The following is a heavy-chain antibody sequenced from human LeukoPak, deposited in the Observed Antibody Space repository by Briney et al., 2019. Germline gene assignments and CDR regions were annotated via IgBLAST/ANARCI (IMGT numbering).Heavy chain of an antibody. D-gene: IGHD5-12*01. V-gene: IGHV1-2*02. CDR2: INPISGAT. Sequence: ASVKVSCKASGYTFTGYYMHWVRQAPGQGLEWMGWINPISGATNYAQRFQGRVTMTRDTSISTAYMELSRLRSDDTAVFYCARAYTGYEAFDYWGQGTLVTVSS. CDR1: GYTFTGYY. J-gene: IGHJ4*02. CDR3: ARAYTGYEAFDY.